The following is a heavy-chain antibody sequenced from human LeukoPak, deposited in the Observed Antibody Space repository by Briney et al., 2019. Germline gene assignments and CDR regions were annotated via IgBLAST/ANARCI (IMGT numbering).Heavy chain of an antibody. Sequence: GSLRLSCAASGFTFSSYSMNWVRQAPGKGLEWIGEINHSGSTNYNPSLKSRVTISVDTSKNQFSLKLSSVTAADTAVYYCARGPSITGTINWFDPWGQGTLVTVSS. V-gene: IGHV4-34*01. CDR1: GFTFSSYS. CDR2: INHSGST. J-gene: IGHJ5*02. D-gene: IGHD1-7*01. CDR3: ARGPSITGTINWFDP.